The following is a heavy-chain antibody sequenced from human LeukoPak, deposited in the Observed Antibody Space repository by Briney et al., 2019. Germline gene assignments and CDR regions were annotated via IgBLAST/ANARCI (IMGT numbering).Heavy chain of an antibody. CDR3: ARGSTQWLANDY. D-gene: IGHD6-19*01. J-gene: IGHJ4*02. V-gene: IGHV4-59*12. CDR1: GGSISSYY. CDR2: IYYSGST. Sequence: PSETLSLTCTVSGGSISSYYWSWIRQPPGKGLEWIGYIYYSGSTNYNPSLKSRVTISVDTSKNQFSLKLSSVTAADTAVYYCARGSTQWLANDYWGQGTLVTVSS.